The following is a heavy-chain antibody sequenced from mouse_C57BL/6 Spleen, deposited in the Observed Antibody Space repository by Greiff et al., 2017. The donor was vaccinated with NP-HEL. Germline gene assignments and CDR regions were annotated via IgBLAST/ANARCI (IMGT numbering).Heavy chain of an antibody. V-gene: IGHV1-80*01. Sequence: QVQLQQSGAELVKPGASVKISCKASGYAFSSYWMNWVKQRPGKGLEWIGQIYPGDGDTNYNGKFKGKATLTADKSSSTAYMQLSSLTSEDSAVYFCARMEDYYGSSYFDYWGQGTTLTVSS. J-gene: IGHJ2*01. CDR2: IYPGDGDT. CDR1: GYAFSSYW. D-gene: IGHD1-1*01. CDR3: ARMEDYYGSSYFDY.